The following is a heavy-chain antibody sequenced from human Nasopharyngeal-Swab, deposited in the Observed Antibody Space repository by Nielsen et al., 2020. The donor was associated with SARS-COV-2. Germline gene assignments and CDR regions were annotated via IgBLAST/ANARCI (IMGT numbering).Heavy chain of an antibody. V-gene: IGHV1-24*01. J-gene: IGHJ5*02. CDR2: FDPEDGET. CDR1: GYTLTELS. CDR3: ATGFAFRPNWFDP. D-gene: IGHD2-21*01. Sequence: ASVKVSCKVSGYTLTELSMHWVRQAPGKGLEGMGGFDPEDGETIYAQKFQGRVTMTEDTSTDTAYMELSSLRSEDTAVYYCATGFAFRPNWFDPWGQGTLVTVSS.